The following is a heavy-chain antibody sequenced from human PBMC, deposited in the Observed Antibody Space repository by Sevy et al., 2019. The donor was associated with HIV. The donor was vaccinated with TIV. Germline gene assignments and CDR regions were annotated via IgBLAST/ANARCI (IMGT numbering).Heavy chain of an antibody. CDR1: GFSLSDHA. CDR2: ISYNGRNQ. V-gene: IGHV3-30*04. Sequence: GGSLRLPCAASGFSLSDHAVSWVHQTPGKGLEWLAVISYNGRNQYYADSVKGRFTISKDDSKNTLYLQLNSLRAEDTAVYYCARFVGYCSGGRCSIIDFWGQGTLVTVSS. D-gene: IGHD2-15*01. CDR3: ARFVGYCSGGRCSIIDF. J-gene: IGHJ4*02.